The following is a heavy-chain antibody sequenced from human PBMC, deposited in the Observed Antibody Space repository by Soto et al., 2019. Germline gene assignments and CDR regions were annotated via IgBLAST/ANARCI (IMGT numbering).Heavy chain of an antibody. J-gene: IGHJ6*02. Sequence: QVQLVESGGGVVQPGRSLRLSCAASGFTFSSYAMHWVRQAPGKGLEWVAVISYDGSNKYYADSVKGRFTISRDNSKNTLYLQMNSLRAEDTAVYYCERDYGMDVWGQGTTVTVSS. V-gene: IGHV3-30-3*01. CDR1: GFTFSSYA. CDR3: ERDYGMDV. CDR2: ISYDGSNK.